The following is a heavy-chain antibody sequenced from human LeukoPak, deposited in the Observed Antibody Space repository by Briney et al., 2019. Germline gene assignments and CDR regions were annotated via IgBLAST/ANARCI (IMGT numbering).Heavy chain of an antibody. J-gene: IGHJ6*03. V-gene: IGHV3-21*01. CDR1: GFTFSSYS. CDR2: ISSSSSYI. D-gene: IGHD2-15*01. CDR3: ARVVVVAASFYYYYYMDV. Sequence: PGGSLRLSCAASGFTFSSYSMYWVRQAPGKGLEWVSSISSSSSYIYYADSVKGRFTISRDNAKNSLYLQMNSLRAEDTAVYYCARVVVVAASFYYYYYMDVWGKGTTVTVSS.